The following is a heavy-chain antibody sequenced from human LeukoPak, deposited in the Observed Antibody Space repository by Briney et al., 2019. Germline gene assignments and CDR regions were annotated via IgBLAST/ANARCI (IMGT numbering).Heavy chain of an antibody. J-gene: IGHJ4*02. CDR3: AKDLAASSSWFDY. V-gene: IGHV3-23*01. Sequence: GGSLRLSCAASGFTFSSYAMSWVRQAPGKGLEWVSTISGSGGSTYYADSVKGRFTISRDNSKNTLYLQMNSLRAEDTAVYYCAKDLAASSSWFDYWGQGTLVTASS. CDR1: GFTFSSYA. CDR2: ISGSGGST. D-gene: IGHD6-13*01.